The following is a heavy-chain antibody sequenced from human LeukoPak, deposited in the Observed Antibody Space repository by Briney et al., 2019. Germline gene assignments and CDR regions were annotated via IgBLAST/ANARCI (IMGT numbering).Heavy chain of an antibody. J-gene: IGHJ6*03. Sequence: ASVKVSCKASGYSFITYDINWVRQAPGQGLEWMGWMNPRSGNTGYAPEFQGRVTITRNTSISTAYMELSSLRSEDTAVYYCARAPSGGINFYYMDVWGKGTTVTVFS. CDR3: ARAPSGGINFYYMDV. CDR1: GYSFITYD. CDR2: MNPRSGNT. D-gene: IGHD1-26*01. V-gene: IGHV1-8*03.